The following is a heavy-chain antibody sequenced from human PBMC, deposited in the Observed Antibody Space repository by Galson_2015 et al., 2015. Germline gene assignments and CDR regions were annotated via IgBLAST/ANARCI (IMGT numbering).Heavy chain of an antibody. CDR1: GFTFSSYA. CDR2: ISYDGSNK. CDR3: AREYSNYGWDDAFDI. D-gene: IGHD4-11*01. Sequence: SLRLSCAASGFTFSSYAMHWVRQAPGKGLEWVAVISYDGSNKYYADSVKGRFTISRDNSKNTLYLQMNSLRAEDTAVYYCAREYSNYGWDDAFDIWGQGTMVTVSS. V-gene: IGHV3-30*01. J-gene: IGHJ3*02.